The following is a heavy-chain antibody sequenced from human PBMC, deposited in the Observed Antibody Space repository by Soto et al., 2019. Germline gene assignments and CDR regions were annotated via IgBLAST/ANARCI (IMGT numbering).Heavy chain of an antibody. CDR1: GFTFSDHY. CDR3: TTRPVVPAAMKTYYYYYYGMDV. CDR2: IKNKTDGGTT. J-gene: IGHJ6*02. D-gene: IGHD2-2*01. Sequence: GGSLRLSCAASGFTFSDHYMDWVRQAPGKGLEWVGRIKNKTDGGTTDYAAPVKGRFTISRDDSKNTLYLQMNSLKTEDTAVYYCTTRPVVPAAMKTYYYYYYGMDVWGQGTTVTVSS. V-gene: IGHV3-15*01.